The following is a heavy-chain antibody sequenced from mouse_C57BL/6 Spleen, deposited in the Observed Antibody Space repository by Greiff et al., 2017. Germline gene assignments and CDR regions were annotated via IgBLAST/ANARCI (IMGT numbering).Heavy chain of an antibody. CDR1: GFTFTDYY. CDR3: ARSVYYGNYVGYFDV. D-gene: IGHD2-1*01. V-gene: IGHV7-3*01. J-gene: IGHJ1*03. CDR2: IRNKANGYTT. Sequence: EVKLVESGGGLVQPGGSLSLSCAASGFTFTDYYMSWVRQPPGKALEWLGFIRNKANGYTTEYSASVKGRFTISRDNSQSILYLQMNALRAEDSATYYCARSVYYGNYVGYFDVWGTGTTVTVSS.